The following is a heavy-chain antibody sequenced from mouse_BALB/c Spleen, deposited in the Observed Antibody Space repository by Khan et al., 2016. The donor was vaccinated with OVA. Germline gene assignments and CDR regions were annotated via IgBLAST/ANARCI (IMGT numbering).Heavy chain of an antibody. CDR1: GFTFSGYA. CDR3: TRGDYDGWSWFAY. D-gene: IGHD2-4*01. Sequence: EVELVESGGGLVKPGGSLKLSCAASGFTFSGYAMSWVRQTPEKRLEWVATISSGITYTYYPASVQGRFTISRDNAKNTLYLQMGSLRSEDTAMYYCTRGDYDGWSWFAYWGQGTLVTVSA. CDR2: ISSGITYT. V-gene: IGHV5-9-1*01. J-gene: IGHJ3*01.